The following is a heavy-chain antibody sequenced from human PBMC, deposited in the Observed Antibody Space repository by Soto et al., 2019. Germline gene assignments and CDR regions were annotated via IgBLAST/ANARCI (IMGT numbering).Heavy chain of an antibody. Sequence: SETLSLTCAVSGGSISSSNWWSWVRQPPGKGLEWIGEIYHSGSTNYNPSLKSRVTISVDKSKNQFSLKLSSVTAADTAVYYCARDRIAAASSPRYGMDVWGQGTTVTVSS. CDR3: ARDRIAAASSPRYGMDV. CDR1: GGSISSSNW. D-gene: IGHD6-13*01. V-gene: IGHV4-4*02. CDR2: IYHSGST. J-gene: IGHJ6*02.